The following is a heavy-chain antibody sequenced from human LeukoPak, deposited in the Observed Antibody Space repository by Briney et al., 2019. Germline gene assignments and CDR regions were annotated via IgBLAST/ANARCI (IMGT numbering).Heavy chain of an antibody. Sequence: SETLSLTCTVSGGSISSYYWSWIRQPPGKGLEWIGYIYYSGSTNYNPSLKSRVTISVDTSKNQFSLKLSSVTAADTAVYYCARQVSRDGRYAGFDYWGQGTLVTVSS. CDR1: GGSISSYY. J-gene: IGHJ4*02. CDR2: IYYSGST. D-gene: IGHD2-8*01. CDR3: ARQVSRDGRYAGFDY. V-gene: IGHV4-59*08.